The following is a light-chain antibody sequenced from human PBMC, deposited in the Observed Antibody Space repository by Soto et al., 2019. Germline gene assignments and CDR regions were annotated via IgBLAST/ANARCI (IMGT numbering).Light chain of an antibody. J-gene: IGKJ1*01. V-gene: IGKV1-5*03. CDR3: QQYNTYPWT. CDR1: QSISNW. CDR2: RAS. Sequence: DIQMTQSPSALSASVGDRAIVTCRASQSISNWLAWYQQKPGKAPNLLIYRASNLESGVPSRFSGSGSGREFTLTITSLQTDDFATYYCQQYNTYPWTFGQGTKVEIK.